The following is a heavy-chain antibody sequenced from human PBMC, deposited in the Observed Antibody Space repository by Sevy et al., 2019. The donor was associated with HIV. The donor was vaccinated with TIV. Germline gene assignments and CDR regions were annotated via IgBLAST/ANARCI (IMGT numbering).Heavy chain of an antibody. CDR3: VGNPMTTVTTNYYYGMDV. V-gene: IGHV3-64D*06. Sequence: GGSLRLSCSASGFTFSSYAMHWVRQAPGKGLEYVSAISSNGGSTYYADSVKGRFTISRDNSKNTLYLQMSSLRAEDTAVYYCVGNPMTTVTTNYYYGMDVWGQRTTVTVSS. D-gene: IGHD4-4*01. CDR1: GFTFSSYA. J-gene: IGHJ6*02. CDR2: ISSNGGST.